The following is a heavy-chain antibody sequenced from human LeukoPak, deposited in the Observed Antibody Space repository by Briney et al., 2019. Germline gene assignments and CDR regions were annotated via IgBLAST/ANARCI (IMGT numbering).Heavy chain of an antibody. D-gene: IGHD3-10*01. CDR2: INPSTGGT. Sequence: ASVKVSCKASGYTFTGYYMHWVRQAPGQGLEWMGWINPSTGGTNYAQRFQGRVTMTRGTSITTAYMELSRLRSDDTAVYYCARDLDYYGSGSFFNIWGQGTMVTVSS. V-gene: IGHV1-2*02. CDR1: GYTFTGYY. J-gene: IGHJ3*02. CDR3: ARDLDYYGSGSFFNI.